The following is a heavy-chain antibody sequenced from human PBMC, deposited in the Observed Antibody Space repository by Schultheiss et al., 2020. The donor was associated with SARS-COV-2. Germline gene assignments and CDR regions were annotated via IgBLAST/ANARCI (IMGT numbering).Heavy chain of an antibody. CDR1: GVSISSYC. Sequence: SETLSLTCTVSGVSISSYCWNWIRQPPGKGLEWIGYIYYSGTTNYNPSLKSRVTISVDTSKNQFYLELNSVTASDTAVYYCATVRIDNNGWYEFDYWGQGTLVTVSS. CDR3: ATVRIDNNGWYEFDY. CDR2: IYYSGTT. V-gene: IGHV4-59*08. J-gene: IGHJ4*02. D-gene: IGHD6-19*01.